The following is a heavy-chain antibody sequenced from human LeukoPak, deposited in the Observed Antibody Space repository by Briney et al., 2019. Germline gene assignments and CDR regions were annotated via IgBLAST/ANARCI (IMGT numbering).Heavy chain of an antibody. CDR2: ISYDGSNK. CDR3: AKDGVEASVAGSFDY. V-gene: IGHV3-30*18. D-gene: IGHD6-19*01. CDR1: GFSFSNSG. Sequence: GSLRLSCAASGFSFSNSGMHWVRQAPGKGLEWVAVISYDGSNKYYADSVKGRFTISRDNSKNTVSLQMNSLRTEDTAVYYCAKDGVEASVAGSFDYWGQGTLVTVSS. J-gene: IGHJ4*02.